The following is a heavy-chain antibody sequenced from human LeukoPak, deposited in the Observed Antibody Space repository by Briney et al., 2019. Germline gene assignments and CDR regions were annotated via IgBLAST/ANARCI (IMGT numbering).Heavy chain of an antibody. CDR3: ARDGLGGSGAFDI. CDR2: INPDSGGT. V-gene: IGHV1-2*02. D-gene: IGHD3-16*01. CDR1: GYTFTGYC. Sequence: ASVKVSCKASGYTFTGYCIHWVRQAPGQGLEWMGWINPDSGGTNYAQKFQGGVSMTRDTSISTAYMELSRLRSDDTAVYYCARDGLGGSGAFDIWGQGTMVTVSS. J-gene: IGHJ3*02.